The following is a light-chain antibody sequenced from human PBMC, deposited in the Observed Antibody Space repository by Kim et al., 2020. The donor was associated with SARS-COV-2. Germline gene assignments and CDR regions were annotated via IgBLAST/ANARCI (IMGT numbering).Light chain of an antibody. Sequence: TATLTCTRNSNNVGSQGAILLQKRQGHPPKLVSDRNNNRPSGTSERFSASRSGDAASLTIAGLQPDDEADYYCSSWDTSLSAWVFGGGTQLTVL. CDR2: RNN. CDR1: SNNVGSQG. J-gene: IGLJ3*02. CDR3: SSWDTSLSAWV. V-gene: IGLV10-54*04.